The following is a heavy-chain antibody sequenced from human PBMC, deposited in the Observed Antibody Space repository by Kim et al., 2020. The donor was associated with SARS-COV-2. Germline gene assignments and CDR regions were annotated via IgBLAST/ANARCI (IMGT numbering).Heavy chain of an antibody. D-gene: IGHD2-8*02. CDR1: GGTFSSYA. V-gene: IGHV1-69*13. CDR3: ARDGDIVLGAFDI. J-gene: IGHJ3*02. CDR2: IIPIFGTA. Sequence: SVKVSCKASGGTFSSYAISWVRQAPGQGLEWMGGIIPIFGTANYAQKFQGRVTITADESTSTAYMELSSLRSEDTAVYYCARDGDIVLGAFDIWGQGTMVTVSS.